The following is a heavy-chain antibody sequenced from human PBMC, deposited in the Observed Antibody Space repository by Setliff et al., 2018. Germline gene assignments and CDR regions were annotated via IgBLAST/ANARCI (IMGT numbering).Heavy chain of an antibody. D-gene: IGHD6-6*01. Sequence: ASVKVSCKALRYTFNDYYIHWVRQTPGQGLEWMGRINPSSGGTDDAQNFLGRVTMTRDTAISTAYMELSRLTSDDTSVYYSARAEYTSSSLYYYLDVWGKGTAVTSP. J-gene: IGHJ6*03. CDR3: ARAEYTSSSLYYYLDV. V-gene: IGHV1-2*06. CDR1: RYTFNDYY. CDR2: INPSSGGT.